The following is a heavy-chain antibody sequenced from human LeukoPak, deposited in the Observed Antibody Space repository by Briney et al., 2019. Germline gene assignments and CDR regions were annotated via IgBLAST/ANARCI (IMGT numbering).Heavy chain of an antibody. Sequence: SGTLSLTCAVSGGSISSSNWWSWVRQPPGKGLEWIGEIYHSGSTNYNPSLKSRVTTSVDKSKNQFSLKLSSVTGADTAVYYCARGNYDFWSGYPYAFDIWGQGTMVTVSS. CDR1: GGSISSSNW. J-gene: IGHJ3*02. CDR2: IYHSGST. V-gene: IGHV4-4*02. D-gene: IGHD3-3*01. CDR3: ARGNYDFWSGYPYAFDI.